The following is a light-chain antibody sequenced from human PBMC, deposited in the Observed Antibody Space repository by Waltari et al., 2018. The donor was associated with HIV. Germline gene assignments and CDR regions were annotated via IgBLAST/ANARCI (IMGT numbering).Light chain of an antibody. CDR3: QSYDSTLSGSDWV. V-gene: IGLV1-40*01. CDR1: SSNIGAGYD. CDR2: GNN. J-gene: IGLJ3*02. Sequence: QSVLTQPPSVSGAPGQRVTISCTGSSSNIGAGYDVHWYQQLPGTAPKLLLYGNNHRASGVPDRFSCSKSDTSASLAITGLQSEDEADYYCQSYDSTLSGSDWVFGGGTKLTVL.